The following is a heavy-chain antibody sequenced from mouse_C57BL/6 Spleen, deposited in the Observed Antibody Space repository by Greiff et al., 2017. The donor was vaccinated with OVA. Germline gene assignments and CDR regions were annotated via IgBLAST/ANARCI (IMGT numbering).Heavy chain of an antibody. CDR1: GYTFTSYG. V-gene: IGHV1-81*01. CDR3: ARGAYGSSPYAMDY. J-gene: IGHJ4*01. CDR2: IYPRSGNT. Sequence: VKLQESGAELARPGASVKLSCKASGYTFTSYGISWVKQRTGQGLEWIGEIYPRSGNTYYNEKFKGKATLTADKSSSTAYMELRSLTSEDSAVYVCARGAYGSSPYAMDYWGQGTSVTVSS. D-gene: IGHD1-1*01.